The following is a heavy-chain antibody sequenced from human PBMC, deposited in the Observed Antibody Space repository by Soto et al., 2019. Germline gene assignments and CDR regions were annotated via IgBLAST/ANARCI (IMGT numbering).Heavy chain of an antibody. CDR3: ARGINYYDSGDDAFDS. D-gene: IGHD3-10*01. V-gene: IGHV1-8*01. CDR1: GYTFTSYD. J-gene: IGHJ3*02. Sequence: QVQLVQSGAEVKKPGASVKVSCKASGYTFTSYDINWVRQATGQGREWMGWMNPNSGNTGYAQKFQGRVTMTRNASISTAYMELSSLRSEDTAVYDCARGINYYDSGDDAFDSWGQGTMVTVSS. CDR2: MNPNSGNT.